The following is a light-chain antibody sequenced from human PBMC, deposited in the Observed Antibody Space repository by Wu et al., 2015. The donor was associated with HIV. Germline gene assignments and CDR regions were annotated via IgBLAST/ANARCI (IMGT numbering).Light chain of an antibody. CDR3: QHYNRYLNT. Sequence: DIQMTQSPSTLSASVGDRVTITCRASQSIGSWLAWYQQKPGKAPKLLIYKASTLEYGAPSRFSGSRSGTEFTLTITSLQPDDFAAYYCQHYNRYLNTFGQGPSWKSN. CDR1: QSIGSW. J-gene: IGKJ2*01. V-gene: IGKV1-5*03. CDR2: KAS.